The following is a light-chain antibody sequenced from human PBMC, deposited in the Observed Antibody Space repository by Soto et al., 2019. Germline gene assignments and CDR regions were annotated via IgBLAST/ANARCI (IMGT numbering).Light chain of an antibody. CDR1: QSVSSTY. V-gene: IGKV3-20*01. J-gene: IGKJ2*01. CDR2: GAS. Sequence: EIVLTQSRRTLSLSPGERATLSCRASQSVSSTYFAWYQQKPGQAPRLLIYGASSRATGIPDRFSGSGSGTDFTLTISRLEPEDFAMYYCQHHVSSSYTFGQGTKLEI. CDR3: QHHVSSSYT.